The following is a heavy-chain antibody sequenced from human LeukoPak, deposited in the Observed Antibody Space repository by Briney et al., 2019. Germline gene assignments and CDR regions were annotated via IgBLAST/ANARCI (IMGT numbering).Heavy chain of an antibody. CDR1: GFTFSSYA. V-gene: IGHV3-23*01. CDR2: LSTSGGST. D-gene: IGHD6-19*01. CDR3: AKDRCGWYYFDY. J-gene: IGHJ4*02. Sequence: GGSLTLSCAASGFTFSSYAMSWVRQAPGKGLEWVSGLSTSGGSTYYADSVNGRFTISGDNSKNTLHLQMNSLRAEDTAVYYCAKDRCGWYYFDYWGQGTLVTVSS.